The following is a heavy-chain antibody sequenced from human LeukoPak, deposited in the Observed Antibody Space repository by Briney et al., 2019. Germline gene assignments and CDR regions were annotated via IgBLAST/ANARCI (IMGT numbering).Heavy chain of an antibody. CDR1: GYTFTSYY. J-gene: IGHJ4*02. CDR3: ASLRWFGEPNPGDY. Sequence: ASVKVSCKASGYTFTSYYMHWVRQAPGQGLEWMGWINPNSGGTNYAQKFQGRVTMTRDTSISTAYMELSRLRSDDTAVYYCASLRWFGEPNPGDYWGQGTLVTVSS. V-gene: IGHV1-2*02. CDR2: INPNSGGT. D-gene: IGHD3-10*01.